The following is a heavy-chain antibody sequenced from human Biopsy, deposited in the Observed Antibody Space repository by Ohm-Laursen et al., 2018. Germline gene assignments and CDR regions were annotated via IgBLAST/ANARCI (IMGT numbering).Heavy chain of an antibody. J-gene: IGHJ2*01. Sequence: TLSLTCTVSGGSVSSGGFYWSWIRQHPGKGLEWIGYIYYSGTTYYNPSLKSLVTISVDTSKNQFSLKLNSVTAADTAVYYCARRPYGGTRYWYFDFWGRGTLVTVSS. D-gene: IGHD4-23*01. CDR3: ARRPYGGTRYWYFDF. V-gene: IGHV4-31*01. CDR1: GGSVSSGGFY. CDR2: IYYSGTT.